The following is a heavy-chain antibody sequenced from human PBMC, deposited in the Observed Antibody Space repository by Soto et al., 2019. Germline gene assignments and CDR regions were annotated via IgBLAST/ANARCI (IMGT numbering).Heavy chain of an antibody. D-gene: IGHD2-2*01. CDR2: IIPIFGTA. Sequence: SVKVSCKASGGTFSSYAISWVRQAPGQVLEWMGGIIPIFGTANYAQKFQARVTITADESTSTAYMELSSLRSEDTAVYYCARDSSLFPYYLEYWGQGTMVTVSS. CDR1: GGTFSSYA. J-gene: IGHJ4*02. CDR3: ARDSSLFPYYLEY. V-gene: IGHV1-69*13.